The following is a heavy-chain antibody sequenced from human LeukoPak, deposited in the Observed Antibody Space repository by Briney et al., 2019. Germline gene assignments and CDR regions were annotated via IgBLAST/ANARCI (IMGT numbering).Heavy chain of an antibody. CDR3: ALRIEAAGSYYYMDV. CDR2: MYSSGHT. CDR1: GGSIGLYY. D-gene: IGHD6-13*01. V-gene: IGHV4-4*07. J-gene: IGHJ6*03. Sequence: SETLSLTCTASGGSIGLYYWSWIRQPAGKGLEWIGRMYSSGHTDYNPSLKSRVTMSMDTSKNQFFMKLNSVTAADSAVYYCALRIEAAGSYYYMDVWGKGTTVTVSS.